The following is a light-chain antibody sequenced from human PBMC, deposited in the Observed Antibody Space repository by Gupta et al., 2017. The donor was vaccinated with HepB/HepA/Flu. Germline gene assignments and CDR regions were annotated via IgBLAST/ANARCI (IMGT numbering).Light chain of an antibody. CDR3: AGWDDSISIWV. Sequence: SLLTQPPPASGTPGQRVTISCSGSSPDLGSIYVYWYQQLPGTAPKLLIYRTNQRRSGVPDRFSCEKAGTSAPLVISGLRSEDEAYYYCAGWDDSISIWVFGGGTKLTVL. CDR2: RTN. CDR1: SPDLGSIY. V-gene: IGLV1-47*01. J-gene: IGLJ3*02.